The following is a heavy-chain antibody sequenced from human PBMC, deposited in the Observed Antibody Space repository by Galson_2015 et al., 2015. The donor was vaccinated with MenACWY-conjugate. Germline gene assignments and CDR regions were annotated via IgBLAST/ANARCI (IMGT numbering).Heavy chain of an antibody. J-gene: IGHJ4*02. CDR2: IDWDGDE. CDR3: ARRWGLLGPHFDY. CDR1: GFSLSTSGMC. Sequence: PALVKPTQTLTVPCTFSGFSLSTSGMCVSWIRQPPGKALEWLALIDWDGDEYYNTSLKTRLSISKDTSKNQVVLTVTNMDPADTATYYCARRWGLLGPHFDYWGRGILVTVSS. D-gene: IGHD7-27*01. V-gene: IGHV2-70*12.